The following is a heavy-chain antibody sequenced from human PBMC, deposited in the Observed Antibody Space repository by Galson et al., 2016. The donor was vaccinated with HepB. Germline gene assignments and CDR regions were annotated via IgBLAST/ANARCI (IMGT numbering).Heavy chain of an antibody. CDR1: GGTFSSYL. Sequence: SVKVSCKASGGTFSSYLISWVRQAPGEGLEWMGGIIPLFGTSNYAQKFQGRLKIIADESTTTAYMELSSLTSEATAMYFCARPSTKYDSSGPTDSWGQGTLVIVAS. CDR3: ARPSTKYDSSGPTDS. V-gene: IGHV1-69*13. J-gene: IGHJ4*02. CDR2: IIPLFGTS. D-gene: IGHD3-22*01.